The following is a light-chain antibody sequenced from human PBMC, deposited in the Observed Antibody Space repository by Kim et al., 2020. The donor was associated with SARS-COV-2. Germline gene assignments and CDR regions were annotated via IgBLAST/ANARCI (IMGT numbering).Light chain of an antibody. Sequence: SVAPGQTASITCSGDKLGDKYVCWYQQKPGQSPVLTIYQDNKRPSGIPERFSGSNSGNTATLTISGTQAMDEADFYCQAWDSSTVIFGGGTQLTVL. CDR3: QAWDSSTVI. J-gene: IGLJ2*01. CDR2: QDN. CDR1: KLGDKY. V-gene: IGLV3-1*01.